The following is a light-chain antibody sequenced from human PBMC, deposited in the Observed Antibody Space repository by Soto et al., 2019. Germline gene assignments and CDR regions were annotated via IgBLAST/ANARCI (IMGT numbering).Light chain of an antibody. V-gene: IGKV1-39*01. Sequence: DIQMTQSPSSLSASVGDRVTVTCRASQTIANYLNWYQHKPGKAPKLLVFAASNLQSGVPSRFIGSGSGTDFTLTISSLQAEDFATYTCQQSYIIPYTFGQGTKLEIK. CDR3: QQSYIIPYT. CDR1: QTIANY. J-gene: IGKJ2*01. CDR2: AAS.